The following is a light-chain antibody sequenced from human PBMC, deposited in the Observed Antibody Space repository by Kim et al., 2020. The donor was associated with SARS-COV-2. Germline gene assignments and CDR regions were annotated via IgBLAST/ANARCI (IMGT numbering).Light chain of an antibody. Sequence: EIVMTQSPDIVSVSPGERATLSCRASQSVGSNLAWYKQKPGQAPRLLIYGASTRATGIPARFSGSGSGTDFTLTVSSLQSEDFAVYYCQQYHDWPPITFGQGTRLEIK. J-gene: IGKJ5*01. CDR2: GAS. CDR3: QQYHDWPPIT. V-gene: IGKV3-15*01. CDR1: QSVGSN.